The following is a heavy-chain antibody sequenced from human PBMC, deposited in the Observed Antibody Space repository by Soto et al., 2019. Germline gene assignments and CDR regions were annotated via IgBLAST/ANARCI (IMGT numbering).Heavy chain of an antibody. CDR3: ARDQMHGIFDY. J-gene: IGHJ4*02. CDR2: INHSGST. V-gene: IGHV4-34*01. CDR1: GGSFSGYY. Sequence: QVQLQQWGAGLLKPSETLSLTCAVYGGSFSGYYWTWIRQPPGTGLEWIGEINHSGSTNYNPSLKRRVTLTVDTTKDQVSLKRTAVTAAATAVYYCARDQMHGIFDYWGQGALVTVAS.